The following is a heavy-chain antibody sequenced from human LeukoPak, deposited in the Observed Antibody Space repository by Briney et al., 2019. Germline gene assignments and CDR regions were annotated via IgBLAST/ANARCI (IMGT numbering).Heavy chain of an antibody. CDR1: GFSVSNTY. CDR2: IYSGDSGVRT. J-gene: IGHJ6*02. D-gene: IGHD6-6*01. V-gene: IGHV3-53*04. Sequence: GGSLRLSCAASGFSVSNTYMSWVRQAPGKGLEWVSVIYSGDSGVRTYYADSVKGRVTISRHNSKNTLYLQMSSLRAEDTAVYFCARSAARLRYYYAIDRWARENALTVSS. CDR3: ARSAARLRYYYAIDR.